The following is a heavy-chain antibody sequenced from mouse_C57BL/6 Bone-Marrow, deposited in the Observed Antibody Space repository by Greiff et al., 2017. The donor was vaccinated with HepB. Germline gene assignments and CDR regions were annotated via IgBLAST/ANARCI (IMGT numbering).Heavy chain of an antibody. CDR1: GFSLTSYG. Sequence: VKLVESGPGLVAPSQSLSITCTVSGFSLTSYGVDWVRQSPGKGLEWLGVIWGVGSTNYNSALKSRLSISKDNSKSQVFLKMNSLQTDDTAMYYCASELLRYLDYFDYWGQGTTLTVSS. D-gene: IGHD1-1*01. CDR2: IWGVGST. CDR3: ASELLRYLDYFDY. J-gene: IGHJ2*01. V-gene: IGHV2-6*01.